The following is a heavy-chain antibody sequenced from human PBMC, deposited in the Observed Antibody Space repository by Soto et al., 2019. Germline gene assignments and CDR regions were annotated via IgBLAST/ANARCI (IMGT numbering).Heavy chain of an antibody. D-gene: IGHD4-4*01. CDR2: IYYSGST. V-gene: IGHV4-59*01. CDR3: ARDEARYSNYYYYYMAV. Sequence: SETLSLTCTVSGGSISSYYWSWIRQPPRKGLEWIGYIYYSGSTNYNPSLKSRVTISVDTSKNQFSLKLSSVTAADTAVYYCARDEARYSNYYYYYMAVWGKGTTVTVSS. J-gene: IGHJ6*03. CDR1: GGSISSYY.